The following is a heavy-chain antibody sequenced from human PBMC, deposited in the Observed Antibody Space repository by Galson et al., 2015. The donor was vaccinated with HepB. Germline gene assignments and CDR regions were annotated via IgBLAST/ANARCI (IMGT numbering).Heavy chain of an antibody. CDR2: INHRGVT. CDR1: GGSFSGYY. D-gene: IGHD1-26*01. CDR3: ARGNSGSYWGDHYYYFDV. J-gene: IGHJ6*03. V-gene: IGHV4-34*01. Sequence: LSLTCSVSGGSFSGYYWTWIRQPPGKGLEWIGEINHRGVTNYKSSLTSRVSMSLDTPRNQFSLKMTSVTAADTALYYCARGNSGSYWGDHYYYFDVWGKGTTVTVSS.